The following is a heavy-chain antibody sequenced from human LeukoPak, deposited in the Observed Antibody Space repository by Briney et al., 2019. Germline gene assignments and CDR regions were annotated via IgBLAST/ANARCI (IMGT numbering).Heavy chain of an antibody. CDR2: INPNSGGT. Sequence: ASVKVSCKASGYTFTGYYMHWVRQAPGQGLEWMGWINPNSGGTNYAQKFQGRFTMTRDTTNSTAYLVLRRLRSDDTAVYYCARDSYYDSSGYYSSEYFQHWGQGTLVTVSS. V-gene: IGHV1-2*02. CDR1: GYTFTGYY. J-gene: IGHJ1*01. D-gene: IGHD3-22*01. CDR3: ARDSYYDSSGYYSSEYFQH.